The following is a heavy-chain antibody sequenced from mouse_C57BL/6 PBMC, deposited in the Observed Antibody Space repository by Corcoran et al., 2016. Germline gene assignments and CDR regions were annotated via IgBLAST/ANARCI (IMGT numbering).Heavy chain of an antibody. CDR2: INPNNGGT. J-gene: IGHJ4*01. CDR1: GYTFTDYN. V-gene: IGHV1-18*01. CDR3: ASRRYGDYGSSYYAMDY. Sequence: EVQLQQSGPELVKPGASVKIPCKASGYTFTDYNMDWVKQSHGKSLEWIGDINPNNGGTIYNQKFKGKATLTVDKSSSTAYMELRSLTSEDTAVYYCASRRYGDYGSSYYAMDYWGQGTSVTVSS. D-gene: IGHD1-1*01.